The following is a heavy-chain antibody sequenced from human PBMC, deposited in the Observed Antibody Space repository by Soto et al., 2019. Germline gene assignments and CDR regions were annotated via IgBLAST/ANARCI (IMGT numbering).Heavy chain of an antibody. Sequence: ASVKVSCKASGYTFTSYYMHWVRQAPGQGLEWMGIINPSGGSTSYAQKYQGRVNMTRDTSTSTVYMELSSLRSEDTAVYYCARDLREYGMPFDPWGQGTLVTVSS. CDR3: ARDLREYGMPFDP. CDR2: INPSGGST. V-gene: IGHV1-46*03. J-gene: IGHJ5*02. CDR1: GYTFTSYY. D-gene: IGHD2-8*01.